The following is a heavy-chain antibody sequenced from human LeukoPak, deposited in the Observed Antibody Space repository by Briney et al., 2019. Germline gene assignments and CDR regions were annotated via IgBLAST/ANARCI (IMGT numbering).Heavy chain of an antibody. J-gene: IGHJ4*02. V-gene: IGHV3-33*06. CDR2: IWYDGSNK. D-gene: IGHD5-12*01. Sequence: GGSLRLSCAASGFTFSSYGMHWVRQAPGKGLEWVAVIWYDGSNKYYADSVKGRFTISRDNFKNTLYLQMNSLRVEDTAVYYCAKDRGRYSYGSVDYWGQGTLVTVSS. CDR3: AKDRGRYSYGSVDY. CDR1: GFTFSSYG.